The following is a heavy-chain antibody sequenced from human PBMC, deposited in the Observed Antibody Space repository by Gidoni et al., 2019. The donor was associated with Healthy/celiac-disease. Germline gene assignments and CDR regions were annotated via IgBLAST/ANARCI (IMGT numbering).Heavy chain of an antibody. CDR3: ARQRSGRSSSFYFDY. V-gene: IGHV4-39*01. CDR1: GGSISSSSYY. Sequence: QLQLQESGPGLVKPSETLSLTCTVSGGSISSSSYYWGWIRQPPGKGLEWIGSIYYSGSTYYNPSLKSRVTISVDTSKNQFSLKLSSVTAADTAVYYCARQRSGRSSSFYFDYWGQGTLVTVSS. D-gene: IGHD6-6*01. J-gene: IGHJ4*02. CDR2: IYYSGST.